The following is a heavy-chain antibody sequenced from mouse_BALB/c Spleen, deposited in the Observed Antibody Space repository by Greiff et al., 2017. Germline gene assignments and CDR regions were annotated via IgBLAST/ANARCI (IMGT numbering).Heavy chain of an antibody. Sequence: VQLQQSGPGLVKPSQSLSLTCSVTGYSITSGYYWNWIRQFPGNKLEWMGYISYDGSNNYNPSLKNRISITRDTSKNQFFLKLNSVTTEDTATYYCAREGTGTHYFDYWGQGTTLTVSS. J-gene: IGHJ2*01. CDR2: ISYDGSN. CDR3: AREGTGTHYFDY. V-gene: IGHV3-6*02. CDR1: GYSITSGYY. D-gene: IGHD4-1*01.